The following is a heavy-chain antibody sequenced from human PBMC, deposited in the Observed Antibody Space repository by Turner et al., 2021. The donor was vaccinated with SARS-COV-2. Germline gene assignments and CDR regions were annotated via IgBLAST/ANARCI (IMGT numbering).Heavy chain of an antibody. J-gene: IGHJ6*02. D-gene: IGHD5-18*01. CDR1: GGSISSSTYY. CDR2: FYDSGST. Sequence: QLQLQASAPRLVKPSAPLSLTCTVAGGSISSSTYYWGWSRQPPGKGLEWIGNFYDSGSTYHNPSLKGRVTIDVDTSKNQFSLKLSSVTAADTAVYYCARLMDTAMDYYGMDVWGQGTTVTVSS. V-gene: IGHV4-39*01. CDR3: ARLMDTAMDYYGMDV.